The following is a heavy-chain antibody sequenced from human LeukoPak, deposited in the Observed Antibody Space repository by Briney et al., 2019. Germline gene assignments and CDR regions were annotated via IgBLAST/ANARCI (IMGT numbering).Heavy chain of an antibody. Sequence: GKSLRLSCAASGFTFSSYGMHWVRQAPGKGLEWVAVIWSDGSKKYYAGSVKGRFTISRDNFKNTLYLQMNSLRAEDTAVYYCARDSAGSGWYIGYGMDVWGQGTTVSVSS. CDR1: GFTFSSYG. D-gene: IGHD6-19*01. CDR2: IWSDGSKK. V-gene: IGHV3-33*01. J-gene: IGHJ6*02. CDR3: ARDSAGSGWYIGYGMDV.